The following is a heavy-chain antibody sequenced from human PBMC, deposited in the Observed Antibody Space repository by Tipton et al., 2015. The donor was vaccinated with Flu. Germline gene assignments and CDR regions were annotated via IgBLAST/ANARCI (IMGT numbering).Heavy chain of an antibody. Sequence: TLSLTCTVSGGSISSSSYYWGWIRQPPGKGLEWIGSIYYSGSTYYNPSLKSRVTISVDTSKNQFSLKLSSVTAADTAVYYCARRKVDYYYMDVWGKGTTVTVSS. D-gene: IGHD1-14*01. V-gene: IGHV4-39*07. J-gene: IGHJ6*03. CDR1: GGSISSSSYY. CDR3: ARRKVDYYYMDV. CDR2: IYYSGST.